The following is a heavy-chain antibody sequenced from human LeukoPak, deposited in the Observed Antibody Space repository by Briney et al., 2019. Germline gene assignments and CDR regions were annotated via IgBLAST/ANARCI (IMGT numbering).Heavy chain of an antibody. J-gene: IGHJ2*01. Sequence: PGGSLRLSCAASGFTFSNYDFHWVRHAPGKGLEGVAAIVVTGDTYYADSVKGRFTISRENAGNSLYLQMRSLRAGDTALYYCTREFCGSRAACAGGPYYDFWGRGTLVTVSS. CDR3: TREFCGSRAACAGGPYYDF. D-gene: IGHD2-15*01. CDR1: GFTFSNYD. V-gene: IGHV3-13*01. CDR2: IVVTGDT.